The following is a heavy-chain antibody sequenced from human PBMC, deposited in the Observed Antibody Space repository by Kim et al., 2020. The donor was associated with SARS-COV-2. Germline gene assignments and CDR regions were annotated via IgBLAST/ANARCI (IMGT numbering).Heavy chain of an antibody. CDR3: AKAALRGVNFHYYGMDV. J-gene: IGHJ6*02. D-gene: IGHD3-10*01. CDR1: GFTFSTYG. V-gene: IGHV3-30*18. Sequence: GGSLRLSCAASGFTFSTYGMHWVRQAPGKGLEWVALISYDGSNKYYADSVKGRFTISRDNSKNTLYLQMDSLRAEDTAVYYCAKAALRGVNFHYYGMDVWGQGTSVTVSS. CDR2: ISYDGSNK.